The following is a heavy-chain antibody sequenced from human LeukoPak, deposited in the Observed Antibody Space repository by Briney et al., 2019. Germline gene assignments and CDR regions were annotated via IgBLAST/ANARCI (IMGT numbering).Heavy chain of an antibody. CDR2: VDPEDGET. CDR1: GYTFTDYC. CDR3: ATLGSSEEFDY. D-gene: IGHD6-6*01. V-gene: IGHV1-69-2*01. Sequence: ASVKISCKASGYTFTDYCMHWVQQAPGKGLEWMGRVDPEDGETIYAEKFQGRVTITADTSTDTAYMELSSLRSEDTAVYYCATLGSSEEFDYWGQGTLVTVSS. J-gene: IGHJ4*02.